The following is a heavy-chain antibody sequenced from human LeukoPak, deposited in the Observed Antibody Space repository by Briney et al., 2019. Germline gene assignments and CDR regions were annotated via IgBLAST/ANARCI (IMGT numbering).Heavy chain of an antibody. CDR2: INPGGRST. J-gene: IGHJ4*02. CDR1: GYTSTGYY. V-gene: IGHV1-46*01. D-gene: IGHD5-24*01. CDR3: AREIGPIQLHLWGSAFDY. Sequence: ASVKVSCKASGYTSTGYYIHWVRQAPGQGLEWMGIINPGGRSTSYAQKFQGRVTMTRDTSTSTVYMELSSLRSEDTAVYYCAREIGPIQLHLWGSAFDYWGQGTLVTVSS.